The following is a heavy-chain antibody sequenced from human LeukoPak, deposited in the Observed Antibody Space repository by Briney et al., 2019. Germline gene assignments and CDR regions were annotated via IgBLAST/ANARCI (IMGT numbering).Heavy chain of an antibody. J-gene: IGHJ6*02. Sequence: GGSLRLSCAASGFTFSSYAMSWVRQAPGKGLEWVSAISGSGGSTYYADSVKGRFTISRDNSKNTLYLQMNSLRAEDTAVYYCAKDYGALLASYYYYGMDVWGQGTTVTVSS. CDR2: ISGSGGST. CDR1: GFTFSSYA. CDR3: AKDYGALLASYYYYGMDV. V-gene: IGHV3-23*01. D-gene: IGHD1-26*01.